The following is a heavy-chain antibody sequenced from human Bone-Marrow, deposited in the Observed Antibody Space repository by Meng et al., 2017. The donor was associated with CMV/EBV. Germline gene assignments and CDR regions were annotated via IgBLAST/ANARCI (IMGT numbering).Heavy chain of an antibody. Sequence: ESLKISCVASGFTFSSYVMSWVRQAPGQGLEWVSAITAGSDATYYADSVKGRFTTSRDNSKNTLYLQMTSLRADDTAVFYCVKGSGRSRPYYFDYWGQGTLVTVSS. CDR1: GFTFSSYV. CDR2: ITAGSDAT. J-gene: IGHJ4*02. D-gene: IGHD1-26*01. V-gene: IGHV3-23*01. CDR3: VKGSGRSRPYYFDY.